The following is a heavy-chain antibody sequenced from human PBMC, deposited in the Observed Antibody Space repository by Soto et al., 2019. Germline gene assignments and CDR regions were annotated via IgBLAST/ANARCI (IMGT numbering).Heavy chain of an antibody. D-gene: IGHD3-9*01. CDR1: GYSFTSYA. J-gene: IGHJ5*02. V-gene: IGHV1-3*01. CDR2: IFAGNGDT. CDR3: ARNVPHTGYYNH. Sequence: QVRLVQSGTEVKKPGASMKLSCKASGYSFTSYAIHWVRRAPGQRLEWMGWIFAGNGDTEYSPKFQDRVTITRDTSASTTYIQLPSLGSEDTAVYYCARNVPHTGYYNHWGPGTLVTVSS.